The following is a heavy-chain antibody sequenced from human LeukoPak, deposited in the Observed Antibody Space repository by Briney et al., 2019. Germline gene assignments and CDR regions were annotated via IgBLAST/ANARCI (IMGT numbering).Heavy chain of an antibody. J-gene: IGHJ4*02. CDR1: GFTFSNYG. CDR2: ISYDGSDK. V-gene: IGHV3-30*18. D-gene: IGHD3-22*01. CDR3: AKIPYYYDTSGFYL. Sequence: GGSLRLSCAASGFTFSNYGMHWVRQAPGKGLEWVAVISYDGSDKYYADSVKGRFTISRDNSKNTLYLQMNSLRAEDTAVYYCAKIPYYYDTSGFYLWGQGTLVTVSS.